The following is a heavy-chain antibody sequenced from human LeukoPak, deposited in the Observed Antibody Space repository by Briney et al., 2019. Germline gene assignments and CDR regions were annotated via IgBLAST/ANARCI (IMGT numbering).Heavy chain of an antibody. V-gene: IGHV1-24*01. CDR1: GSTLTELS. CDR2: FVPEDDET. D-gene: IGHD2-15*01. J-gene: IGHJ4*02. CDR3: ATDRGGSGTYYFNY. Sequence: GASVKVSCMISGSTLTELSIHWVRQAPGIGLEWMGGFVPEDDETIYAQKFQGRVTMTEDTSTDTAYMELSSLKSEDTAVYYCATDRGGSGTYYFNYWGQGTLVTVSS.